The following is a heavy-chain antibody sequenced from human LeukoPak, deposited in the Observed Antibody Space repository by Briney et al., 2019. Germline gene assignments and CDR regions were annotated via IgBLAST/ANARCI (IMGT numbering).Heavy chain of an antibody. Sequence: PGGSLRLSRAASGFTFSSYWMHWVRQAPGKGLVWVSRINTDGSSTSYADSVKGRFTISRDNAKNTLYLQMNSLRAEDTAVYYCARDVYCSGGSCYFDYWGQGTLVTVSS. V-gene: IGHV3-74*01. CDR3: ARDVYCSGGSCYFDY. D-gene: IGHD2-15*01. CDR2: INTDGSST. J-gene: IGHJ4*02. CDR1: GFTFSSYW.